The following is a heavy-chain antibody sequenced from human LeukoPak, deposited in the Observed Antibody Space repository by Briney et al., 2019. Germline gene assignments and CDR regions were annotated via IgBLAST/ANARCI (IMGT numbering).Heavy chain of an antibody. CDR1: GYTFIDYY. D-gene: IGHD7-27*01. Sequence: ASVKVSCKASGYTFIDYYIHWVRQAPGLGLEWMGRINPNSGGSNYAQNFQGRVTMTRDTSISTAYMELSRLRSDDTAVYYCARDLPSTSNWELDYWGQGTLVTVSS. J-gene: IGHJ4*02. V-gene: IGHV1-2*06. CDR2: INPNSGGS. CDR3: ARDLPSTSNWELDY.